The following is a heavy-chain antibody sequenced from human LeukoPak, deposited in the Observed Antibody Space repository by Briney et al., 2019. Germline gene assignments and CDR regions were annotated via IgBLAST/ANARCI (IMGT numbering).Heavy chain of an antibody. Sequence: SETLSLTCAVSGYSISGGYYWGWIRQPPGKGLEWIGSMYHSGNTYYNPSLKSRVTISLDTSKNQLSLRLSSVTAADTAVYYCATLDTAMVIRHFEYWGQGTLVTVSS. V-gene: IGHV4-38-2*01. CDR2: MYHSGNT. CDR3: ATLDTAMVIRHFEY. CDR1: GYSISGGYY. J-gene: IGHJ4*02. D-gene: IGHD5-18*01.